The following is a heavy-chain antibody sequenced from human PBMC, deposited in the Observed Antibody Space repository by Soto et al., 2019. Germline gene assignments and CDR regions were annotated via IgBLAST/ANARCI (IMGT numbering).Heavy chain of an antibody. Sequence: QVQLVQSGAEVKKPGASVKVSCKASGYTFTGYYMNWVRQAPGQGLEWMGWINPNSGGTNYAQKFQGSVTMTRDTSNSFAYMELSRLASHDTAGYYGAIITMKVWVNYWGRVTLVTFAA. D-gene: IGHD3-22*01. CDR1: GYTFTGYY. J-gene: IGHJ4*01. V-gene: IGHV1-2*02. CDR2: INPNSGGT. CDR3: AIITMKVWVNY.